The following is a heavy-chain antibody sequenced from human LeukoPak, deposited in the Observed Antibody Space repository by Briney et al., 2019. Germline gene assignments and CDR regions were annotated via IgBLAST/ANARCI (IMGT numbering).Heavy chain of an antibody. CDR1: GGSITTTSFS. CDR3: AKFKPRTGFDY. V-gene: IGHV4-39*01. D-gene: IGHD1-14*01. CDR2: ISSSGEA. J-gene: IGHJ4*02. Sequence: SETLSLTCAVSGGSITTTSFSWAWIRQPPGQDLEWIATISSSGEAYYHPSLMSRVTISIETSKNQFSLDLTSVTAADTGLFYCAKFKPRTGFDYLGQGILVIVSS.